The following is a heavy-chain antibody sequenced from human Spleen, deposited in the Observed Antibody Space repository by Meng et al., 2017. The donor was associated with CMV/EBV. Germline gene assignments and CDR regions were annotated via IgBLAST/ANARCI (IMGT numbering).Heavy chain of an antibody. CDR3: ARDPGYGFWSGYGVSWFDP. CDR1: TFSSYT. V-gene: IGHV1-69*04. D-gene: IGHD3-3*01. J-gene: IGHJ5*02. Sequence: TFSSYTISWGRRAPGQGLEWMRRIIPILGIANYAQKYQGRVTITADKSTSTAYMELSSLKSEDTAVYYCARDPGYGFWSGYGVSWFDPWGQGTLVTVSS. CDR2: IIPILGIA.